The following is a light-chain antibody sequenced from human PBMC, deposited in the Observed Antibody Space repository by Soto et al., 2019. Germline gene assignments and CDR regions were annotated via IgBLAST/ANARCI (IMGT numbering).Light chain of an antibody. CDR2: GAS. J-gene: IGKJ2*01. V-gene: IGKV3-20*01. CDR3: QQYGSSPPTT. CDR1: QSVSSSY. Sequence: EIVLTQSPGTLSLSPGERATLSCRASQSVSSSYLAWYQQKPGQAPRLLIFGASSRATGIPDRFSGSGSGTDFTLTISRLEPEDFAVYYCQQYGSSPPTTFGQGTKWEIK.